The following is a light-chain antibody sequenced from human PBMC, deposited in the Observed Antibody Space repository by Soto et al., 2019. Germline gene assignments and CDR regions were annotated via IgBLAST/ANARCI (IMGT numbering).Light chain of an antibody. CDR3: QQRNSWPVT. Sequence: EVVLTQSPATLSLSPGERATLSCRASQSVSSYVAWYQQKAGQAPRLLIYDSSNRATGIPARFSGSGSGTDFAVAISSLEPEDFAVYYCQQRNSWPVTFGQGTRLEIK. J-gene: IGKJ5*01. V-gene: IGKV3-11*01. CDR1: QSVSSY. CDR2: DSS.